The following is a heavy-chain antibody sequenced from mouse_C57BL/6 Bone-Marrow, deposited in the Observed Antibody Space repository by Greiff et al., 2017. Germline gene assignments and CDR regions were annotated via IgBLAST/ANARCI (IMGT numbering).Heavy chain of an antibody. CDR3: AQDYYGSSSWFAY. CDR1: GFSLNTFGMR. Sequence: LKESGPGILQPSQTLSLSCSSSGFSLNTFGMRLVRIRHPPGKGLEWLVHTWWDDDKYYNPALKGRLTIAKDTSKNLVFLRIANVDAADTATYSCAQDYYGSSSWFAYWGQGTLVTVAA. V-gene: IGHV8-8*01. CDR2: TWWDDDK. J-gene: IGHJ3*01. D-gene: IGHD1-1*01.